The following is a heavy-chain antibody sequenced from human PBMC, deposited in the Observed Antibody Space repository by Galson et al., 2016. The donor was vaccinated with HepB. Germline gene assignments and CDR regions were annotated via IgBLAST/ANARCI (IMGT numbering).Heavy chain of an antibody. J-gene: IGHJ4*02. Sequence: SLRLSCAASGFTFSSFSMVWVRQAPGKGLEWVAFITGNGGSLFYADSVQGRFTISRDNLENTVYLQMNNLRAEDTAVYYWAKRITSVWQWLAAFDFWGQGNLVTVSS. D-gene: IGHD6-19*01. CDR1: GFTFSSFS. V-gene: IGHV3-23*01. CDR2: ITGNGGSL. CDR3: AKRITSVWQWLAAFDF.